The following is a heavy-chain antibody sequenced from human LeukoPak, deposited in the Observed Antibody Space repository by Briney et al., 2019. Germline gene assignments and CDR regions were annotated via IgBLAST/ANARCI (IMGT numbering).Heavy chain of an antibody. CDR1: GYTFTSYG. D-gene: IGHD3-10*01. CDR3: ARDHPTYYYGSGSHNWFDP. CDR2: INPNSGGT. Sequence: GASVKVSCKASGYTFTSYGISWVRQAPGQGLEWMGWINPNSGGTNYAQKFQGRVTMTRDTSISTAYMELSRLRSDDTAVYYCARDHPTYYYGSGSHNWFDPWGQGTLVTVSS. J-gene: IGHJ5*02. V-gene: IGHV1-2*02.